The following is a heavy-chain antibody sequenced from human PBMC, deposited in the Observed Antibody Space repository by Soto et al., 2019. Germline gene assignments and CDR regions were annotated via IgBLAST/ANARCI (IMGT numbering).Heavy chain of an antibody. J-gene: IGHJ6*02. CDR2: IIPLFGTT. D-gene: IGHD3-10*01. Sequence: QVQVVQSGVEVRRPGSSVKVSCKASGDTFKNCVISWVRQAPGQGLEWMGGIIPLFGTTDFAQRFQGRLTITTDESTTTAYMELSRLRSEDTATSSCAAELGFGKLSVVWGQGTTVIVSS. CDR1: GDTFKNCV. CDR3: AAELGFGKLSVV. V-gene: IGHV1-69*01.